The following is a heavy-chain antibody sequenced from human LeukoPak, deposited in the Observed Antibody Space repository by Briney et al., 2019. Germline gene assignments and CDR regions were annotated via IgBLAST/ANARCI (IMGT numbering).Heavy chain of an antibody. CDR2: INPSGGST. D-gene: IGHD1-26*01. J-gene: IGHJ4*02. V-gene: IGHV1-46*01. CDR1: GYTFTSYY. Sequence: ASVKVSCKASGYTFTSYYMHWVRQAPGQGLEWMGIINPSGGSTSYAQKFQGRVTMTRDTSTSTVYMELSSLRSEDTAVYYCAREMGGDSGSYYSDYWGQGTLVTVSS. CDR3: AREMGGDSGSYYSDY.